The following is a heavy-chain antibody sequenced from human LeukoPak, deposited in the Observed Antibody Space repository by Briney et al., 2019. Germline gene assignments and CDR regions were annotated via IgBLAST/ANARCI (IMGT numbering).Heavy chain of an antibody. CDR3: ARDRYCSGGSCAYDAFDI. V-gene: IGHV4-34*01. CDR2: INHSGST. D-gene: IGHD2-15*01. Sequence: SETLSLTCAVYGGSFSGYYWSWIRQPPGKGLEWIGEINHSGSTSYNPSLKSRVTISVDTSKNQFSLKLSSVTAADTAVYYCARDRYCSGGSCAYDAFDIWGQGTMVTVSS. CDR1: GGSFSGYY. J-gene: IGHJ3*02.